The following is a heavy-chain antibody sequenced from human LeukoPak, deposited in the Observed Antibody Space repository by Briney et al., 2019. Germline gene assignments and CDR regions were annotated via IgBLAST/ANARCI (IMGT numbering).Heavy chain of an antibody. J-gene: IGHJ6*02. CDR3: ARQKGDCSSTSCRYGMDV. CDR2: ISGSGGST. D-gene: IGHD2-2*01. V-gene: IGHV3-21*01. CDR1: GFTFSSYG. Sequence: PGGSLRLSCAASGFTFSSYGMHWVRQAPGKGLDWVSTISGSGGSTDYADSVKGRFTISRDNAKNSLYLQMNSLRAEDTAVYYCARQKGDCSSTSCRYGMDVWGQGTTVTVSS.